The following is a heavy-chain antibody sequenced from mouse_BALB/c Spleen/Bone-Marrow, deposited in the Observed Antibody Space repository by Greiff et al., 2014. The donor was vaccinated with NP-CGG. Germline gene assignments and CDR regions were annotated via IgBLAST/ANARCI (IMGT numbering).Heavy chain of an antibody. CDR3: ARRISDGYSLDY. J-gene: IGHJ2*01. D-gene: IGHD2-3*01. V-gene: IGHV1-80*01. CDR2: IYPGDGDT. Sequence: QVQLQQSGAELVRPGSSVKISCKASGYAFSSYWMNWVKQRPGQGLEWIGQIYPGDGDTNYNGKFKGKATLTADKSSSTAYMELSSLTSEDSAVYYCARRISDGYSLDYWGQGTTLTVSS. CDR1: GYAFSSYW.